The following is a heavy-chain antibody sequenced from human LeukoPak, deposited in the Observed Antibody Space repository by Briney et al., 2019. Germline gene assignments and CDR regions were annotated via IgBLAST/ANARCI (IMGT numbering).Heavy chain of an antibody. D-gene: IGHD3-22*01. CDR1: GLTFSNYN. CDR3: ARDSDYYDSSAYSFRGGLHYDF. Sequence: GGSLRLSCVASGLTFSNYNMHWVRQAPGKGLEWVAVIWHDANYKYYVDSVKGRFTISRDNSKNTVYLQMNSPGAEDTAVYLCARDSDYYDSSAYSFRGGLHYDFWGRGTLVTVSS. V-gene: IGHV3-33*01. J-gene: IGHJ4*02. CDR2: IWHDANYK.